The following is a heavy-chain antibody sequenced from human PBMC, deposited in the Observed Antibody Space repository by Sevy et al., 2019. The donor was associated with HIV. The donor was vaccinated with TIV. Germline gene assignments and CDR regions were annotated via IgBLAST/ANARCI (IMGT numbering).Heavy chain of an antibody. V-gene: IGHV3-7*03. CDR2: IKNDGTEE. CDR1: GFTFNNYY. J-gene: IGHJ1*01. Sequence: GGSLRLSCAGSGFTFNNYYMGWVRQAPGKGLEWVANIKNDGTEEYYVDSLRGRFTISRDNAQNSLFLQMNNLRADDTTVYFCVRVAATAYKNTWYEYFQYWGRGTLVTVSS. CDR3: VRVAATAYKNTWYEYFQY. D-gene: IGHD1-20*01.